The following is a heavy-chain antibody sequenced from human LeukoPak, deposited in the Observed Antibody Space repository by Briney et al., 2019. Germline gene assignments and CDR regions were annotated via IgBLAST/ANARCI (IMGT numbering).Heavy chain of an antibody. V-gene: IGHV4-59*01. CDR1: GGSISGYY. D-gene: IGHD6-13*01. CDR3: ARDKAALGTLD. Sequence: AETLSLTCTVSGGSISGYYWTWIRQPPGKGLEWIGDIYNSGNTNYNPSLKSRVTISGDTSKNQFSLKLSSVTAADTAVYYCARDKAALGTLDWGQGTLVTVSS. J-gene: IGHJ4*02. CDR2: IYNSGNT.